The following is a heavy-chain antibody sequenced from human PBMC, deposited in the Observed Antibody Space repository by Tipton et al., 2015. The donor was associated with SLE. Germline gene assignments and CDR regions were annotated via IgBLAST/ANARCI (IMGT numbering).Heavy chain of an antibody. J-gene: IGHJ4*02. Sequence: TLSLTCSVSGGSVTSHYWSWIRQPPGKGLEWIGEINHSGSTNYNPSLKSRVTISVDTSKNQFSLKLSSVTAADTAVYYCARDPIAAAGEFDYWGQGTLVTVSS. CDR1: GGSVTSHY. CDR3: ARDPIAAAGEFDY. V-gene: IGHV4-34*01. D-gene: IGHD6-13*01. CDR2: INHSGST.